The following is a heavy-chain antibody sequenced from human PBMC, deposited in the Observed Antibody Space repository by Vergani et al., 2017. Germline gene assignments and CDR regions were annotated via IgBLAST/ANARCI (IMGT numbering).Heavy chain of an antibody. CDR3: AKDPAGGGFAPWH. V-gene: IGHV3-33*06. J-gene: IGHJ4*02. CDR1: GFTFSSYG. CDR2: IWYDGSNK. Sequence: QVQLVESGGGVVQPGRSLRLSCAASGFTFSSYGMHWVRQAPGKGLEWVAVIWYDGSNKYYADSVKGRFTISRDNSKNTLYLQMNSLRAEDTAVYYCAKDPAGGGFAPWHWGQGTLVNVSS. D-gene: IGHD6-13*01.